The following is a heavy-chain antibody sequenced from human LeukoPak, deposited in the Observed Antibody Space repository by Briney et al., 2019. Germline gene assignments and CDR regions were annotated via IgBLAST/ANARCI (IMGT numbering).Heavy chain of an antibody. CDR3: ARFPNYDFWSGYYSVDY. V-gene: IGHV1-8*01. CDR1: GYTFTSYD. Sequence: ASVKVSCKASGYTFTSYDINWVRQATGQGLEWMGWMNPKSGNTGYAQKFQGRVTMTRNTSISTAYMGLSSLRSEDTAVYYCARFPNYDFWSGYYSVDYWGQGTLVTVSS. CDR2: MNPKSGNT. D-gene: IGHD3-3*01. J-gene: IGHJ4*02.